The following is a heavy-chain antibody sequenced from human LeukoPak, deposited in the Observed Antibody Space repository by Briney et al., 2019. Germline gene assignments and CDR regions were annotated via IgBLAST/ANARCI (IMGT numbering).Heavy chain of an antibody. Sequence: SVKVSCKASRDTFSTYVINWVRQAPGQGLEWMGRIIPHLGTADYVQKFQDRVTITADKSTTTAYMEVSSLTSADTAVYYCARTTVTTDGMDVWGQGTTVIVSS. CDR3: ARTTVTTDGMDV. J-gene: IGHJ6*02. D-gene: IGHD4-17*01. CDR1: RDTFSTYV. V-gene: IGHV1-69*04. CDR2: IIPHLGTA.